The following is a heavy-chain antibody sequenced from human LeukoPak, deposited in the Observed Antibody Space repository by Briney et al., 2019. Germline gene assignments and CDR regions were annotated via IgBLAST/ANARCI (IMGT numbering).Heavy chain of an antibody. CDR3: AKCTTTCYANAFHI. D-gene: IGHD2-2*01. Sequence: PGGSLRLSCAASGFTFSSYAMSWVRPAPGKGLEGVSAISGSGGDTEYADSVKGRFTISRDNSKNTLYLQMNSLRVEDTAVYYCAKCTTTCYANAFHIWGQGTMVTVSS. V-gene: IGHV3-23*01. CDR2: ISGSGGDT. J-gene: IGHJ3*02. CDR1: GFTFSSYA.